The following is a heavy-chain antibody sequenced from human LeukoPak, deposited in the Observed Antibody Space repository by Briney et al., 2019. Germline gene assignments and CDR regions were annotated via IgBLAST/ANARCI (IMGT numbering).Heavy chain of an antibody. V-gene: IGHV3-23*01. CDR2: ISGSGGST. CDR3: AKDLGELGRVPFWY. Sequence: GGSLRLSCAASGFTFSSYATSWVRQAPGKGLEWVSAISGSGGSTYYADSVKGRFTISRDNSKNTLYLQMNSLRAEDTAVYYCAKDLGELGRVPFWYWGQGTLVTVSS. D-gene: IGHD3-3*01. CDR1: GFTFSSYA. J-gene: IGHJ4*02.